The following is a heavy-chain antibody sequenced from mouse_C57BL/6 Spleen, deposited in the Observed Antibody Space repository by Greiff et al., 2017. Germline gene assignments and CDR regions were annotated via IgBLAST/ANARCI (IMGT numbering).Heavy chain of an antibody. CDR3: ARSGYDYDGRGPFAY. Sequence: QVQLQQSGAELVKPGASVKISCKASGYTFTDYYINWVKQRPGQGLEWIGKIGPGRGSTYYNEKFKGKATLTADKSSSTAYMQLSSLTSEDSAVYFCARSGYDYDGRGPFAYWGQGTLVTVSA. CDR1: GYTFTDYY. J-gene: IGHJ3*01. CDR2: IGPGRGST. D-gene: IGHD2-4*01. V-gene: IGHV1-77*01.